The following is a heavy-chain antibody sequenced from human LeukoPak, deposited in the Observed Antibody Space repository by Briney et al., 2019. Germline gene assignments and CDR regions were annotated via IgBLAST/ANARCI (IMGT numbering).Heavy chain of an antibody. CDR1: GFTFSSYS. D-gene: IGHD6-13*01. CDR3: ASKRGGIAAAASLWFDP. V-gene: IGHV3-21*01. CDR2: ISSSSSYI. J-gene: IGHJ5*02. Sequence: PGGSLRLSCAASGFTFSSYSMNWVRQAPGKGLEWVSSISSSSSYIYYADSVKGRFTISRDNAKNSLYLQMNSLRAEDTAVYYCASKRGGIAAAASLWFDPWGQGTLVTVSS.